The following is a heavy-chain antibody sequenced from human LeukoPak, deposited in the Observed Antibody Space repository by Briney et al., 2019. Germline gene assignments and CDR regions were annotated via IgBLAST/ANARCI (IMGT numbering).Heavy chain of an antibody. D-gene: IGHD3-22*01. CDR1: GGTFSSYA. V-gene: IGHV1-69*01. J-gene: IGHJ4*02. CDR3: ARGHYYDSSGYFDY. Sequence: SVKVSCTASGGTFSSYAISWVRQAPGQGLEWMGGIIPIFGTANYAQKFQGRVTITADESTSTAYMELSSLSSEDTAVYYCARGHYYDSSGYFDYWGQGTLVTASS. CDR2: IIPIFGTA.